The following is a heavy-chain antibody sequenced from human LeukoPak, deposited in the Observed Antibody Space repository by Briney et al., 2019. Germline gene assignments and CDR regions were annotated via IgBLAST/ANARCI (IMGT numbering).Heavy chain of an antibody. Sequence: GGSLRLSCAASEFTFSNYAMHWVRQAPGKGLAWVAVISYDGNSKSYANSVKGRFTISRDNSKNTLYLQMHSLRPEDTAVYYCARAMVVVVPAAMWGQGTLVTVSS. CDR3: ARAMVVVVPAAM. CDR1: EFTFSNYA. V-gene: IGHV3-30-3*01. D-gene: IGHD2-2*01. CDR2: ISYDGNSK. J-gene: IGHJ4*02.